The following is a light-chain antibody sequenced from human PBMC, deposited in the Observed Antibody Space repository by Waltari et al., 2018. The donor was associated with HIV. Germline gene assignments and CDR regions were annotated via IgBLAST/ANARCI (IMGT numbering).Light chain of an antibody. CDR2: DTT. Sequence: QAVVTQEPSLTVSPGGTVTLTCGSSTGAVTSGHYPYWFKQKPGQAPRTLIYDTTNKHSWTPARFSGSLLGGKAALTLSGAQPEDEADYYCLLSYSGARLVVFGGGTKLTVL. V-gene: IGLV7-46*01. CDR3: LLSYSGARLVV. J-gene: IGLJ2*01. CDR1: TGAVTSGHY.